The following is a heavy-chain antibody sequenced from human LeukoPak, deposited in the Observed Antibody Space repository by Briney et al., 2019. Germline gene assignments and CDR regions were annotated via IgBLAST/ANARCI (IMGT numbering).Heavy chain of an antibody. D-gene: IGHD3-22*01. Sequence: SETLSLTCAVSGGSISSSNWWSWVRQPPGKGLEWIGEIYHSGSTNYNPSLKSRVTISVDTSKNQFSLKLSSVTAADTAVYYCARGNYYDSSGYYHYRYYYYGMDVWGQGTTVTVSS. J-gene: IGHJ6*02. V-gene: IGHV4-4*02. CDR1: GGSISSSNW. CDR3: ARGNYYDSSGYYHYRYYYYGMDV. CDR2: IYHSGST.